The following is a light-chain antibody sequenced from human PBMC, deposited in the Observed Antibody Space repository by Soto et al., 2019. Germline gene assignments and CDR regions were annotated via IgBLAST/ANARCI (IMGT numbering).Light chain of an antibody. CDR2: SNN. Sequence: QSVLTQPPSASGTPGQRVTISCSGSSSNIGTNTVNWYQQLPGTAPKVLIYSNNQRPSGVPDRFSGSKSATSASLAISGLQSEDEADYYCAAWDDSLNGHVVFGGGTKLTVL. V-gene: IGLV1-44*01. CDR3: AAWDDSLNGHVV. CDR1: SSNIGTNT. J-gene: IGLJ2*01.